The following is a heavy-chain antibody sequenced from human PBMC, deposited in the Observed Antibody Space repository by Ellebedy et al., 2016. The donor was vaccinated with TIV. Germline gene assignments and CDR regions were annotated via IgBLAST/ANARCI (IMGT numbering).Heavy chain of an antibody. D-gene: IGHD3-9*01. CDR3: ARRKTTITTFDY. CDR2: IYYSGTT. J-gene: IGHJ4*02. Sequence: MPSETLSLTCAVSGDSITSTTYYWAWIRQAPGKGLEWIGTIYYSGTTYYNPSLKSRVTISVDTSKNQFSLKLSSVTAADTAVYYCARRKTTITTFDYWGQGTLVTVSS. V-gene: IGHV4-39*07. CDR1: GDSITSTTYY.